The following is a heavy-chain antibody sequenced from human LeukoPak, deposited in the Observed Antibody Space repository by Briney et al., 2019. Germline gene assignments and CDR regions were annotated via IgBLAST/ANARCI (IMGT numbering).Heavy chain of an antibody. J-gene: IGHJ4*02. D-gene: IGHD5-24*01. CDR3: ARHRSGWLQSSFDY. CDR2: IYYSGSS. Sequence: SVTLSLTCSVSGGSISSSSSYWGWIRQPPGKGLEWIGSIYYSGSSFDNPALKSRVTISVDTSKNQFSLKLSSVTAADTAVYYCARHRSGWLQSSFDYWGQGTLVTVSS. V-gene: IGHV4-39*01. CDR1: GGSISSSSSY.